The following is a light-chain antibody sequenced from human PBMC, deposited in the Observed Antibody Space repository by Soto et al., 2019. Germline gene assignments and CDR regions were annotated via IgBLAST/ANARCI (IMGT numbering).Light chain of an antibody. CDR2: GAS. J-gene: IGKJ5*01. CDR1: QSVSSK. CDR3: QQYGSA. Sequence: EMVLTQSQATLSVSPGERATLSCLASQSVSSKLAWYQQKPGQPPRLLMYGASSRAAGIPDRFSGSGSGTDFTLTISRLEPEDFAVYYCQQYGSAFGQGTRLEIK. V-gene: IGKV3-20*01.